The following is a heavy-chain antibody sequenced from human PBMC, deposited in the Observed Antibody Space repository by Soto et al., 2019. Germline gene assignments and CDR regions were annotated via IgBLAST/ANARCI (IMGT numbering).Heavy chain of an antibody. CDR3: AKGRGVDY. J-gene: IGHJ4*02. V-gene: IGHV3-43*01. D-gene: IGHD2-15*01. CDR2: ISWDGGST. CDR1: GFTFDDYT. Sequence: TASGFTFDDYTMHWVRRAPGKGLEWVSLISWDGGSTYYADSVKGRFTISRDNSKNSLYLQMNSLRTEDTALYYCAKGRGVDYWGQGTLVTVSS.